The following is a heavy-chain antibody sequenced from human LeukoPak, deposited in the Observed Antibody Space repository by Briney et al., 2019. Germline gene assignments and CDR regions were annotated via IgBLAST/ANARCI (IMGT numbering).Heavy chain of an antibody. Sequence: ASVKVSCKASGYTFTSYDINWVRQATGQGLEWMGWMNPNSGNTGYAQKFQGRVTMTRNTSISTAYMELSSLGSEDTAVYYCARGPRVPEYYYYYYGMDVWGQGTTVTVSS. CDR1: GYTFTSYD. CDR2: MNPNSGNT. CDR3: ARGPRVPEYYYYYYGMDV. J-gene: IGHJ6*02. D-gene: IGHD3-10*01. V-gene: IGHV1-8*01.